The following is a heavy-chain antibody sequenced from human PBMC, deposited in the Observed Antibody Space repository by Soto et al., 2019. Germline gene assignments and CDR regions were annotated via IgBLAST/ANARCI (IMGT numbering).Heavy chain of an antibody. D-gene: IGHD2-8*01. Sequence: GGSLKISFECFDYTFSAYGSVLGLQVPGKGLEWMGVINPRGSDFKYSPPFEGQVTISAEKSINTAFLQWRSLKASDTAMYYCDRTDYTKDVCYHTYDIWGQGTMVTVSS. CDR1: DYTFSAYG. CDR3: DRTDYTKDVCYHTYDI. CDR2: INPRGSDF. J-gene: IGHJ3*02. V-gene: IGHV5-51*01.